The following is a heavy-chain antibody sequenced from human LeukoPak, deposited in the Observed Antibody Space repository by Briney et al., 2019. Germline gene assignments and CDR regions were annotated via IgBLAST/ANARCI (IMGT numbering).Heavy chain of an antibody. CDR1: GFTFDDYA. CDR2: ISSSGSTI. CDR3: ARDPYYYDSSGGFDY. Sequence: GGSLRLSCAASGFTFDDYAMHWVRQAPGKGLEWVSYISSSGSTIYYADSVKGRFTISRDNAKNSLYLQMNSLRAEDTAVYYCARDPYYYDSSGGFDYWGQGTLVTVSS. V-gene: IGHV3-11*01. D-gene: IGHD3-22*01. J-gene: IGHJ4*02.